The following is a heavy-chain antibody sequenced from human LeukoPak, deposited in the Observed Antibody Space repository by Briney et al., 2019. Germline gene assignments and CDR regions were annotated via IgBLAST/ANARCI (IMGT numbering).Heavy chain of an antibody. CDR3: ARTDCSSTSCYHYNNWFDP. D-gene: IGHD2-2*01. CDR1: GYTFTSYA. CDR2: NNAGNGNT. J-gene: IGHJ5*02. Sequence: ASVKVSCKASGYTFTSYAMHWVRQAPGQRLEWMGWNNAGNGNTKYSQKFQGRVTITRDTSASTAYMELSSLRSEDTAVYYCARTDCSSTSCYHYNNWFDPWGQGTLVTVSS. V-gene: IGHV1-3*01.